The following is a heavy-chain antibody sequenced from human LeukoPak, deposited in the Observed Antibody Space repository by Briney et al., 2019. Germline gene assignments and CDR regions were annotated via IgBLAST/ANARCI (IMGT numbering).Heavy chain of an antibody. J-gene: IGHJ4*02. D-gene: IGHD6-25*01. CDR2: ISSGGGST. CDR3: ARGYSSGRVDY. V-gene: IGHV3-23*01. Sequence: GGSPRLSCAASGFTFSSYPMTWVRQAPGKGLEWVSTISSGGGSTYYADSVKGRLTISRDNSRDTLYLQIDSLRAEDTAVYYCARGYSSGRVDYWGQGTLVTVSS. CDR1: GFTFSSYP.